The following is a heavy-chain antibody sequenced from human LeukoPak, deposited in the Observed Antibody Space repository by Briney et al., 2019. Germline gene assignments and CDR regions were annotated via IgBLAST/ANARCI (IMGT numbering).Heavy chain of an antibody. J-gene: IGHJ4*02. V-gene: IGHV3-30*02. CDR1: GFIFSNYA. CDR3: ARDPRDWNYELNFDY. Sequence: GGSLRLSCAASGFIFSNYAMHWVRQAPGKGLEWVAFIRYDGSNKYYADSVKGRFTISRDNSKNTLYLQMNSLRAEDTAVYYRARDPRDWNYELNFDYWGQGTLVTVSS. CDR2: IRYDGSNK. D-gene: IGHD1-7*01.